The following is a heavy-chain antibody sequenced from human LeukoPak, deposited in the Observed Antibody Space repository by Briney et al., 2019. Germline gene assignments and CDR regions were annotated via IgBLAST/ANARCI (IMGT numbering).Heavy chain of an antibody. J-gene: IGHJ4*02. CDR2: IYYSGST. CDR3: ARVSSSSGDY. V-gene: IGHV4-31*03. Sequence: SETLSLTCTVSGGSISSGGYYWSWIRQHPGKGLEWIGYIYYSGSTYYNPSLKSRVTISVDTSKNQFSLKLSSVTAADTAVYYCARVSSSSGDYWGQGTLVTVSS. CDR1: GGSISSGGYY. D-gene: IGHD6-6*01.